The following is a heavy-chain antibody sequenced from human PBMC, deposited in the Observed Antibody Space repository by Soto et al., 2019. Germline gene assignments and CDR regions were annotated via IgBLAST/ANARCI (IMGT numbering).Heavy chain of an antibody. CDR1: GVSISSGGDY. D-gene: IGHD3-3*01. V-gene: IGHV4-31*03. Sequence: SETLSLTCTVSGVSISSGGDYWTWIRQHPGKGLEWIGYIYHSGSTYYNPSLKSRIIMSLDTSNNQFSLKLSSVTAADTAVYYCALLRPYVFNIWGQGTLVTVSS. CDR3: ALLRPYVFNI. J-gene: IGHJ3*02. CDR2: IYHSGST.